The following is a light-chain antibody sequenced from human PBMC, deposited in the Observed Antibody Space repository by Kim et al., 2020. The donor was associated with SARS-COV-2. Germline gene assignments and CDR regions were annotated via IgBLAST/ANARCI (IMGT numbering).Light chain of an antibody. CDR2: AAS. Sequence: ASVGDRVTITCQASQDISNCLAWFKQRPGKAPESLIYAASTLQSGVPSRFSGSGSGTDFTLTISSLQPEDFATYYCQQYDVYPRTFGQGTRLEIK. V-gene: IGKV1-16*01. CDR1: QDISNC. J-gene: IGKJ5*01. CDR3: QQYDVYPRT.